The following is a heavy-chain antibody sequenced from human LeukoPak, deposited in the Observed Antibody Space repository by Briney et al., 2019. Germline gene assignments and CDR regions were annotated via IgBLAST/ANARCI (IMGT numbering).Heavy chain of an antibody. CDR2: INQDGSEK. Sequence: GGSLRLSCAASGFTFRSYWMHWVRKAPGKGLEWVANINQDGSEKYYVDSVKGRFTISRDNAKNSLYLQMNSLRAEDTAVYYCARGGRDGSGSYYNFSSYYYYYMDVWGKGTTVTISS. V-gene: IGHV3-7*01. CDR3: ARGGRDGSGSYYNFSSYYYYYMDV. J-gene: IGHJ6*03. CDR1: GFTFRSYW. D-gene: IGHD3-10*01.